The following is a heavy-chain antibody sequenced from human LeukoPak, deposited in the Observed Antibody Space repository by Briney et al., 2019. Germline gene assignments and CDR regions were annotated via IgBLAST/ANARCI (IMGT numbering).Heavy chain of an antibody. CDR3: AKSKELAYCGGDCSSPGY. D-gene: IGHD2-21*01. CDR2: ITGSGAGNT. V-gene: IGHV3-23*01. J-gene: IGHJ4*02. CDR1: GFTFSSYA. Sequence: GGSLRLSCAASGFTFSSYAMSWVRQAPGKGLEWVSVITGSGAGNTYYADSVKGRFTISRDNSKNTLYLQMNSLRAEDTAVYYCAKSKELAYCGGDCSSPGYWGQGTLVTVSS.